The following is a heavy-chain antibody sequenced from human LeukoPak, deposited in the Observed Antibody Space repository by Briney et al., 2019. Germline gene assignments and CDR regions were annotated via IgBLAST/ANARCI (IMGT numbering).Heavy chain of an antibody. CDR2: ISAYNGNT. CDR1: GYTFTSYG. CDR3: ARDRTIFGVAQGAFDI. D-gene: IGHD3-3*01. J-gene: IGHJ3*02. Sequence: ASVKVSCKASGYTFTSYGISWVRQAPGQGLEWMGWISAYNGNTNYAQKLQGRVTMTTDTSTSTAYMELRSLRSDDTAVYYCARDRTIFGVAQGAFDIWGQGTMVTVSS. V-gene: IGHV1-18*01.